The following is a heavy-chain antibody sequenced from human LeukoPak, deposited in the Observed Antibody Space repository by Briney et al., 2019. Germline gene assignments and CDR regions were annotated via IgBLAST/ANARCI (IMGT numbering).Heavy chain of an antibody. CDR1: ALPPSNYA. CDR2: SSSNAGWT. CDR3: AKECDYGNTSHMPCY. J-gene: IGHJ4*02. D-gene: IGHD4-17*01. V-gene: IGHV3-23*01. Sequence: GGSLRLSCAASALPPSNYAMSWVRQAPGKGLEWVSSSSNAGWTAYTDSVKGRFFISRETATNTLYLQMNSLRVEDTAVYYCAKECDYGNTSHMPCYWGQGTLVTVSS.